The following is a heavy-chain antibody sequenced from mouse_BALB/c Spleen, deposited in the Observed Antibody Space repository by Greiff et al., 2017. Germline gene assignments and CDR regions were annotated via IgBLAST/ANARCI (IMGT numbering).Heavy chain of an antibody. V-gene: IGHV1-67*01. CDR3: ARRPITTATYAMDY. D-gene: IGHD1-2*01. J-gene: IGHJ4*01. CDR1: GYTFTDYA. Sequence: QVQLKESGPELVRPGVSVKISCKGSGYTFTDYAMHWVKQSHAKSLEWIGVISTYYGNTNYNQKFKGKATMTVDKSSSTAYMELARLTSEDSAIYYCARRPITTATYAMDYWGQGTSVTVSS. CDR2: ISTYYGNT.